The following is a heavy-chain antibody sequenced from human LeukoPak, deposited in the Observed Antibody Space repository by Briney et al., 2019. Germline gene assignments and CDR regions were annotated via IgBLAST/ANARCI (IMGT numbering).Heavy chain of an antibody. CDR3: AKGNDYVWGSYRCYFDY. V-gene: IGHV3-23*01. CDR2: ISGSGGST. Sequence: PGGSLRLSCAASGFTFSSYAMSWVRQAPGKGLEWVSAISGSGGSTYYADSVKGRFTISRDNSKNTLYLQMNSLRAEDTAVYYCAKGNDYVWGSYRCYFDYWGQGTLVTVSS. J-gene: IGHJ4*02. CDR1: GFTFSSYA. D-gene: IGHD3-16*02.